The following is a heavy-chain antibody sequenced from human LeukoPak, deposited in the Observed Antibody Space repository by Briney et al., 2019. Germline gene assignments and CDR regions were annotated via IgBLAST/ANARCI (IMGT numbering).Heavy chain of an antibody. V-gene: IGHV3-7*01. CDR3: ARASAVAGTRDY. J-gene: IGHJ4*02. CDR1: GFTFSSDW. CDR2: IKEDGRDK. Sequence: GGSLRLSCAASGFTFSSDWMSWVRQAPGKGLEWVANIKEDGRDKYYVDSVKGRFTISRDNAKNSLYLQMNSLRSEDTAVYYCARASAVAGTRDYWGQGTLVTVSS. D-gene: IGHD6-19*01.